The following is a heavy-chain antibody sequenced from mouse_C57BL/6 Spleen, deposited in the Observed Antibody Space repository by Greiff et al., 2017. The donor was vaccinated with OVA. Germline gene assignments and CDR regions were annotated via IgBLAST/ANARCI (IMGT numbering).Heavy chain of an antibody. Sequence: QVQLQQPGAELVMPGASVKLSCKASGYTFTSYWMHWVKQRPGPGLEWIGEIDPSDSYTNYNQKFKGKSTLTVDKSSSTAYMQLSSLTSEDSAVYYSARRRDGSSFYAMDDWGQGTSVTVSS. D-gene: IGHD1-1*01. V-gene: IGHV1-69*01. J-gene: IGHJ4*01. CDR1: GYTFTSYW. CDR3: ARRRDGSSFYAMDD. CDR2: IDPSDSYT.